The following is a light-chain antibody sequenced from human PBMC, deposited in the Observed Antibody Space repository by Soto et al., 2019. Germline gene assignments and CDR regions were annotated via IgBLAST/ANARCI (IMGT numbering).Light chain of an antibody. V-gene: IGKV3-20*01. CDR3: QQYLASPPWT. CDR1: QSVNSGY. J-gene: IGKJ1*01. Sequence: EVVLTQSPGTLSLSPGERAILSCRASQSVNSGYLAWYQQKPGQAPRLLIYGTSIRAAGIPDRFSGSGSGTDFTLTISSLEPEDFAVYSCQQYLASPPWTFGQGTKVE. CDR2: GTS.